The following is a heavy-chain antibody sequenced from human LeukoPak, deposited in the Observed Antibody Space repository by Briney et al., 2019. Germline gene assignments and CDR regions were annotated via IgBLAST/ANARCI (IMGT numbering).Heavy chain of an antibody. CDR3: ARGGSSSTWYSSADY. Sequence: GGSLRLSCAASGFTFSSYWMSWVRQAPGKGLEWVANIKQDGSEKYYADSVKGRFTISRDNSKNTLYLQMNSLRAEDTAVYYCARGGSSSTWYSSADYWGQGTLVTVSS. D-gene: IGHD6-13*01. CDR2: IKQDGSEK. J-gene: IGHJ4*02. CDR1: GFTFSSYW. V-gene: IGHV3-7*02.